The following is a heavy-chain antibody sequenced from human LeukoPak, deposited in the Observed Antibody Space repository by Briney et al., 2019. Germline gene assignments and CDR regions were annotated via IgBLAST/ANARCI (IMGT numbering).Heavy chain of an antibody. Sequence: PGGSLRLSCAASGFTFSSYWMSWVRQAPGKGLEWVANIKQDGSEKYYVDSVKGRFTISRDNAKNSLYLQMNSLRAEDTAVYYCARVPTSTRDGYSLFDYWGQGTLVTVSS. CDR1: GFTFSSYW. CDR2: IKQDGSEK. D-gene: IGHD5-24*01. J-gene: IGHJ4*02. CDR3: ARVPTSTRDGYSLFDY. V-gene: IGHV3-7*01.